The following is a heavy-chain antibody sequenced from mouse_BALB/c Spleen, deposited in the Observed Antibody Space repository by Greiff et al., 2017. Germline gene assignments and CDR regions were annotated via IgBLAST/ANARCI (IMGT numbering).Heavy chain of an antibody. CDR3: ARGGDYGEYAMDY. V-gene: IGHV5-12-2*01. CDR1: GFTFSSYT. CDR2: ISNGGGST. J-gene: IGHJ4*01. Sequence: EVQRVESGGGLVQPGGSLKLSCAASGFTFSSYTMSWVRQTPEKRLEWVAYISNGGGSTYYPDTVKGRFTISRDNAKNTLYLQMSSLKSEDTAMYYCARGGDYGEYAMDYWGQGTSVTVSS. D-gene: IGHD2-4*01.